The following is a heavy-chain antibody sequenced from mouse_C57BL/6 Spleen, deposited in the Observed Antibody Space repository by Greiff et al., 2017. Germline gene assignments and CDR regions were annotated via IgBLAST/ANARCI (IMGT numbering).Heavy chain of an antibody. CDR3: ARITTVVDY. CDR2: INPSSGYT. J-gene: IGHJ2*01. Sequence: QLQQSGAELARPGAAVKMSCKASGYTFTSYTMHWVKQRPGQGLEWIGYINPSSGYTQYNQKFKDKATLTADKSSSTAYMQLSSLTSEDSAVYYCARITTVVDYWGQGTTLTVSS. V-gene: IGHV1-4*01. D-gene: IGHD1-1*01. CDR1: GYTFTSYT.